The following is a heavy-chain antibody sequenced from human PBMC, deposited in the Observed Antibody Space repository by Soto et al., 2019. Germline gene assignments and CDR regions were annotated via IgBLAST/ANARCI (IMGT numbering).Heavy chain of an antibody. CDR3: ARHGGGYSYGSWFDP. CDR2: IAPSDFYV. J-gene: IGHJ5*02. Sequence: GESLKISCQGSGYTFTNNWISWVRQMPGKGLEWMGRIAPSDFYVGYSPAFQGHVTISVDKSINTAYLQWSRLKASDTATYSCARHGGGYSYGSWFDPWGQGTLVTVSS. V-gene: IGHV5-10-1*01. CDR1: GYTFTNNW. D-gene: IGHD5-18*01.